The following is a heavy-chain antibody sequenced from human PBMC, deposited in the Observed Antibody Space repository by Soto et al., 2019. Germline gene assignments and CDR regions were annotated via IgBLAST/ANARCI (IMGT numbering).Heavy chain of an antibody. J-gene: IGHJ5*02. CDR2: ISYDGSNK. CDR3: ARIPRGDYYDSSGYPS. Sequence: GGSLRLSCAASGFTFSSYAMHWVRQAPGKGLEWVAVISYDGSNKYYADSVKGRFTISRDNSKNTLYLQMNSLRAEDTAVYYCARIPRGDYYDSSGYPSWGQGTLVTVSS. V-gene: IGHV3-30-3*01. CDR1: GFTFSSYA. D-gene: IGHD3-22*01.